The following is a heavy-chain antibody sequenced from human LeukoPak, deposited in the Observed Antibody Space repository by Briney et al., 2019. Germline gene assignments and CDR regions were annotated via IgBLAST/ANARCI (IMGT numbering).Heavy chain of an antibody. D-gene: IGHD3-9*01. CDR1: GGSISSSNW. Sequence: SGTLSLTCAVSGGSISSSNWWSWVRQPPGKGLEWIGEIYHSGSTNYNPSLKSRVTISVDKSKNQFSLKLSSVTAADTAVYYCARSPTYYDILTGYKPRARFDPWGQGTLVTVSS. CDR2: IYHSGST. V-gene: IGHV4-4*02. J-gene: IGHJ5*02. CDR3: ARSPTYYDILTGYKPRARFDP.